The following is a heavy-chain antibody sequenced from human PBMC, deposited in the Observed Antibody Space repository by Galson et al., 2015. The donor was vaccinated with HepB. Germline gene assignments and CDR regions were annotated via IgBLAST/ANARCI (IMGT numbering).Heavy chain of an antibody. Sequence: LSLTCTVSGGSVRSGSYYWSWIRQPPGKGLEWIGYIYYSGSTNYNPSLKSRVTISVDTSTNQFSLKLSSVTAADTAVYYCARDGGSIVDSSGYFDYWGQGTLVTVSS. V-gene: IGHV4-61*01. CDR3: ARDGGSIVDSSGYFDY. D-gene: IGHD3-22*01. CDR1: GGSVRSGSYY. CDR2: IYYSGST. J-gene: IGHJ4*02.